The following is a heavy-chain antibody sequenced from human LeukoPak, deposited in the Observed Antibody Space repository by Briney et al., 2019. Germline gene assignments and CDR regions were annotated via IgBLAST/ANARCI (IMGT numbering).Heavy chain of an antibody. D-gene: IGHD3-16*01. CDR1: GGSISSSSYY. CDR2: IYYSGST. J-gene: IGHJ3*02. CDR3: ARLTGGYDYVWGSYVSDAFDI. Sequence: SETLSLTCTVSGGSISSSSYYWGWIRQLPGKGLEWIGSIYYSGSTYYNPSLKSRVTISVDTSKNQFSLKLGSVTAADTAVYYCARLTGGYDYVWGSYVSDAFDIWGQGTMVTVSP. V-gene: IGHV4-39*01.